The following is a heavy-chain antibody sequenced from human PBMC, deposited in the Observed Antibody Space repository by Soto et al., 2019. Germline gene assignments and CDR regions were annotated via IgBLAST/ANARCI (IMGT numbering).Heavy chain of an antibody. CDR3: ARVRIVGAREVDF. CDR1: GYTFNRHG. Sequence: QVHLVQSGGEVKKPGASVKVSCKASGYTFNRHGITWVRQAPGQGLEWMGWISGYNGDINYEQKFQGRVTWSSDTLTTTVYLELKSFRFDATAVYYCARVRIVGAREVDFWGQGPLVTVSS. D-gene: IGHD1-26*01. V-gene: IGHV1-18*04. J-gene: IGHJ4*02. CDR2: ISGYNGDI.